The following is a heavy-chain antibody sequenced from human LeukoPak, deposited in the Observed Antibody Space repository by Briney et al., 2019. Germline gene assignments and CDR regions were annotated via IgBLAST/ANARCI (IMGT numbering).Heavy chain of an antibody. CDR2: IWYDGSNK. J-gene: IGHJ4*02. V-gene: IGHV3-33*01. Sequence: PGRSLRLSCAASGFTFSSYGMHWVRQAPGKGLEWVAVIWYDGSNKYYADSVKGRFTISRDNSKNTLYLQMNSLRAEDTAVYYCARTHNWNAPHALDYWGQGTLVTASS. CDR1: GFTFSSYG. D-gene: IGHD1-20*01. CDR3: ARTHNWNAPHALDY.